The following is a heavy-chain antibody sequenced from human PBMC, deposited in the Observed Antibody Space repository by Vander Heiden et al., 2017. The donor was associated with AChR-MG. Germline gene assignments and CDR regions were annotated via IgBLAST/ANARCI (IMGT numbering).Heavy chain of an antibody. Sequence: EVQLVESGGGLVQTGGSLKLSGAASGLTFSGSALHWVRQASGKGLEWIGRIRSKANKYATAYAASVNGRFTISRDDSQNMAYLQMSSLKTEDTAVYFCTSGYDVLDYWGQGTLVTVSS. CDR3: TSGYDVLDY. J-gene: IGHJ4*02. CDR1: GLTFSGSA. V-gene: IGHV3-73*02. CDR2: IRSKANKYAT. D-gene: IGHD5-12*01.